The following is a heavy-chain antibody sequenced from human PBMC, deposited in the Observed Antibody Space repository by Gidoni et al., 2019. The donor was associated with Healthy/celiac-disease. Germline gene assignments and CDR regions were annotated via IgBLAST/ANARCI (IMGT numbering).Heavy chain of an antibody. Sequence: QVQLVESGGGVVQPGRSLRLSCAASGFTFSSYGMHWVRQAPGKGLEWVAVISYDGSNKYYADSVKGRFTISRDNSKNTLYLQMNSLRAEDTAVYYCAYSSSQYFQHWGQGTLVTVSS. V-gene: IGHV3-30*03. CDR2: ISYDGSNK. CDR3: AYSSSQYFQH. J-gene: IGHJ1*01. D-gene: IGHD6-13*01. CDR1: GFTFSSYG.